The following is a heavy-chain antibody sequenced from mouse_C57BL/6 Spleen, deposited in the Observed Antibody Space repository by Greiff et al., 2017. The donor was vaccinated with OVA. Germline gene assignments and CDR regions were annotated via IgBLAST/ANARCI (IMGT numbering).Heavy chain of an antibody. CDR3: ARPGDYDRVWAY. D-gene: IGHD2-4*01. J-gene: IGHJ3*01. V-gene: IGHV5-17*01. Sequence: EVKLMESGGGLVKPGGSLKLSCAASGFTFSDYGMHWVRQAPEKGLEWVAYISSGSSTIYYADTVKGRFTISRDNAKNTLFLQMTSLRSEDTAMYYCARPGDYDRVWAYWGQGTLVTVSA. CDR1: GFTFSDYG. CDR2: ISSGSSTI.